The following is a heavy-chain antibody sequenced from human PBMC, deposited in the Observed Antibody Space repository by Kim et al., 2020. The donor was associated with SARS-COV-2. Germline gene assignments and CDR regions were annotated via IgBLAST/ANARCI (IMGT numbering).Heavy chain of an antibody. CDR3: ASLGRAFDI. J-gene: IGHJ3*02. V-gene: IGHV3-9*01. CDR1: GFTFDDYA. CDR2: ISWNSGSI. D-gene: IGHD1-26*01. Sequence: GGSLRLSCAASGFTFDDYAMHWVRQAPGKGLEWVSGISWNSGSIGYADSVKGRFTISRDNAKNSLYLQMNSLRAEDTALYYCASLGRAFDIWGQGTMVTVSS.